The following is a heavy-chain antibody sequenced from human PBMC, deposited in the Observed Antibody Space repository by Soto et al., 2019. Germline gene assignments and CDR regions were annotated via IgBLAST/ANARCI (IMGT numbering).Heavy chain of an antibody. Sequence: EVQLVESGGGLVQPGGSLRLSCVASGFTFRSSWMHWVRQAPGKGLXWVSRINSDASTKNYADYVEGRFTIARDNAENTLYLQMDSLTAEDTAVYYCARGPTGWYGYDYWGQGTLVTVSS. V-gene: IGHV3-74*01. D-gene: IGHD6-19*01. CDR1: GFTFRSSW. CDR2: INSDASTK. J-gene: IGHJ4*02. CDR3: ARGPTGWYGYDY.